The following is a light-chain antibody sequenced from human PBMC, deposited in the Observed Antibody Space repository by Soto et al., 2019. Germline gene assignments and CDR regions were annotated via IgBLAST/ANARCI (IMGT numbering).Light chain of an antibody. CDR1: GSDIGSYNY. V-gene: IGLV2-14*03. Sequence: QSVLTQPASVSGSPGQSITISCTGTGSDIGSYNYVSWYQHHPGKVPKFIIYDVTNRPSGVSDRFSGSKSGNTASLTISGLQAEDEADYYCNSYTGASTYVFETGTKVTVL. J-gene: IGLJ1*01. CDR3: NSYTGASTYV. CDR2: DVT.